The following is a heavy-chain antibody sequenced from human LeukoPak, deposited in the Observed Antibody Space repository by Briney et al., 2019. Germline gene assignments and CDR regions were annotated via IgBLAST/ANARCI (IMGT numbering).Heavy chain of an antibody. CDR3: ARGYYDSSGYYVRDFDY. D-gene: IGHD3-22*01. J-gene: IGHJ4*02. CDR2: ISAYNGNT. V-gene: IGHV1-18*01. CDR1: GYTFTIYG. Sequence: ASVKVSCKASGYTFTIYGISWVRQAPGQGLEWMGWISAYNGNTNYAQKLQGRVTMTTDTSTSTAYMELRSLRSDDTAVYYCARGYYDSSGYYVRDFDYWGQGTLVTVSS.